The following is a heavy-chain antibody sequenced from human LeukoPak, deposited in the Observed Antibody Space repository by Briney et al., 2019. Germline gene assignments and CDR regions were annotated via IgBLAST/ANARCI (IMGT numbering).Heavy chain of an antibody. CDR2: ISDGGSNT. J-gene: IGHJ6*03. CDR1: GFTFSDYG. CDR3: AREVNYYYYMDV. D-gene: IGHD4-11*01. V-gene: IGHV3-30*01. Sequence: GGSLRLSCSASGFTFSDYGLHWVRQAPGKGLVWVAIISDGGSNTYYGDSVKGRFTVSRNNSKNTLYLQMTSLRVDDTAVYYCAREVNYYYYMDVWGKGTTVTVS.